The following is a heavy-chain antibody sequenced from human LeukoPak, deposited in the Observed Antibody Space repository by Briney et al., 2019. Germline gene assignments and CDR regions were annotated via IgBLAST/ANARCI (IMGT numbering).Heavy chain of an antibody. V-gene: IGHV5-51*01. CDR2: IYPGDSDT. Sequence: GESLKIFCKGSGYSFTSYWIGWVRQMPGKGLEWMGIIYPGDSDTRYSPSFQGQVTISADKSISTAYLQWSSLKASDTAMYYCARRTESSSWYGPIIDYWGQGTLVTVSS. D-gene: IGHD6-13*01. J-gene: IGHJ4*02. CDR1: GYSFTSYW. CDR3: ARRTESSSWYGPIIDY.